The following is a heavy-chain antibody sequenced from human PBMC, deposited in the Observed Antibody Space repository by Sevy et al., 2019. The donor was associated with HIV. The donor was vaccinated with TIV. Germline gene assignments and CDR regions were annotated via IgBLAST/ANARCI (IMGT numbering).Heavy chain of an antibody. Sequence: GGSLRLSCAASAFTFSSYGMHWVRQAPGKGLEWVAFIRYDGSNKYYADSVKGRFTISRDNSKNTLYLQMNSLRAEDTAVYYCAKESVYCSSTSCYAGDYYYYGMDVWGQGTTVTVSS. D-gene: IGHD2-2*01. CDR2: IRYDGSNK. CDR3: AKESVYCSSTSCYAGDYYYYGMDV. CDR1: AFTFSSYG. J-gene: IGHJ6*02. V-gene: IGHV3-30*02.